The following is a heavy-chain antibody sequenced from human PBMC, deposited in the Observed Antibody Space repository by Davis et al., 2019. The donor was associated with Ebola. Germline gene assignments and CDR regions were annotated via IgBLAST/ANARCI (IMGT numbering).Heavy chain of an antibody. Sequence: GESLKISCAASGFTFSSYGMHWVRQAPGKGLEWVAVISYDGSNKYYADSVKGRFTISRDNSKNTLYLQMNSLRAEDTAVYYCAKNGGYNMDYYYYYYMDVWGKGTTVTVSS. CDR1: GFTFSSYG. J-gene: IGHJ6*03. CDR2: ISYDGSNK. V-gene: IGHV3-30*18. CDR3: AKNGGYNMDYYYYYYMDV. D-gene: IGHD5-24*01.